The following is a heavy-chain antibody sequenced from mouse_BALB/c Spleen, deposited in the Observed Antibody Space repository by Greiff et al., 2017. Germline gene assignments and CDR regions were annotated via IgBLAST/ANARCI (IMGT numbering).Heavy chain of an antibody. Sequence: EVKVVESGGGLVQPGGSRKLSCAASGFTFSSFGMHWVRQAPEKGLEWVAYISSGSSTIYYADTVKGRFTISRDNPKNTLFLQMTSLRSEDTAMYYCARGGGLYGNYFDYWGQGTTLTVSS. J-gene: IGHJ2*01. CDR3: ARGGGLYGNYFDY. V-gene: IGHV5-17*02. CDR2: ISSGSSTI. D-gene: IGHD2-1*01. CDR1: GFTFSSFG.